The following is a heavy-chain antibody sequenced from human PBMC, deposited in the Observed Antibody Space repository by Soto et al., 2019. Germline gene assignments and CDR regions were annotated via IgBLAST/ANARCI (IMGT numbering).Heavy chain of an antibody. CDR2: IFSNDEK. V-gene: IGHV2-26*01. Sequence: SGPTLVNPTETLTLTCTVSGFSLSNARMGVSWIRQPPGKALEWLAHIFSNDEKSYSTSLKSRLTISKDTSKSQVVLTMTNMDPVDTATYYCARIRTFDWSQRYFDYWGQGTLVTVS. CDR3: ARIRTFDWSQRYFDY. J-gene: IGHJ4*02. CDR1: GFSLSNARMG. D-gene: IGHD3-9*01.